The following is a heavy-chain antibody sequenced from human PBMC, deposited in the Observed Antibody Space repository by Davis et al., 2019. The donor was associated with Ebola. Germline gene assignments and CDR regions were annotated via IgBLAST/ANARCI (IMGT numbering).Heavy chain of an antibody. CDR1: GFIFSSYV. CDR2: IGTSADA. J-gene: IGHJ4*02. Sequence: GESLKISCAASGFIFSSYVMNWVRQAPGKGLEWVSTIGTSADAYYADSVKGRFTISRDNSKNTLYLQMNGLRVEDTAIYYCAKNEDYGDYLDYWGQGSMVTVSS. CDR3: AKNEDYGDYLDY. V-gene: IGHV3-23*01. D-gene: IGHD4-17*01.